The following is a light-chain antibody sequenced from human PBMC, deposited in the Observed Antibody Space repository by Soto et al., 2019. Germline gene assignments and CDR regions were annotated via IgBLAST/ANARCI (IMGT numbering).Light chain of an antibody. CDR1: SSNIGAGYE. Sequence: QSVLTQPPSVSEAPGQRVTISCTGSSSNIGAGYEAHWYQQVPGTAPKLLIYENNTRPSGVPDRFSGSKSGTSASLAITGLQAEDGAEYYCQSYDSSLSGYVFGTGTKVTVL. CDR3: QSYDSSLSGYV. V-gene: IGLV1-40*01. J-gene: IGLJ1*01. CDR2: ENN.